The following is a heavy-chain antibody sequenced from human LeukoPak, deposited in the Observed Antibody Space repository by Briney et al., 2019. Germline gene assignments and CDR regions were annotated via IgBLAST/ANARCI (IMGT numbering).Heavy chain of an antibody. CDR1: GFTFSSYA. CDR2: ISYDGSNK. V-gene: IGHV3-30*04. J-gene: IGHJ6*02. Sequence: GGPLRLSCAASGFTFSSYAMHWVRQAPGKGLEWVAVISYDGSNKYYADSVKGRFTISRDNSKNTLYLQMNSLRAEDTAVYYCARVYYYYYCMDVWGQGTTVTVSS. CDR3: ARVYYYYYCMDV.